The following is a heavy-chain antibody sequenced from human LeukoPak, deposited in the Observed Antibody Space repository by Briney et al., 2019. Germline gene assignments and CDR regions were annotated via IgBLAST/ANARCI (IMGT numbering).Heavy chain of an antibody. CDR2: IIPIFGTA. V-gene: IGHV1-69*06. CDR3: ARDPRAAGSWYWFDP. Sequence: SVKVSCKASGGTFSSYAISWVRQAPGQGLEWMGGIIPIFGTANYAQKFQGRVTITADKSTSTAYMELSSLRSEDTAVYYCARDPRAAGSWYWFDPWGQGTLVTVSS. D-gene: IGHD6-13*01. CDR1: GGTFSSYA. J-gene: IGHJ5*02.